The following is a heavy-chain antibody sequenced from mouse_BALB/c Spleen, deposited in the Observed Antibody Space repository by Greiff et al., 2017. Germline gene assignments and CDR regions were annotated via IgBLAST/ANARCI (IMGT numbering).Heavy chain of an antibody. CDR1: GYTFTSYT. J-gene: IGHJ2*01. D-gene: IGHD2-14*01. V-gene: IGHV1-4*02. CDR3: ARALYYRYGDY. CDR2: INPSSGYT. Sequence: QVQLKQSAAELARPGASVKMSCKASGYTFTSYTMHWVKQRPGQGLEWIGYINPSSGYTEYNQKFKDKTTLTADKSSSTAYMQLSSLTSEDSAVYYCARALYYRYGDYWGQGTTLTVSS.